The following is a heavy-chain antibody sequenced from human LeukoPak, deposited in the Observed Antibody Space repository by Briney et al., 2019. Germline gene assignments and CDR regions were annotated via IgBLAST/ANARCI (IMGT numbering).Heavy chain of an antibody. D-gene: IGHD4-17*01. V-gene: IGHV3-7*03. CDR3: ARDRETTDFGDYVYYYYSLDV. CDR2: IKQDGSEK. J-gene: IGHJ6*02. CDR1: GFVFSGYG. Sequence: GTSLRLSCEASGFVFSGYGMHWVRQTPGKGLEWVANIKQDGSEKHYVDSVRGRFTISRDNAKNSLYLQMNSLRAEDTAVYYCARDRETTDFGDYVYYYYSLDVWGQGTTVTVSS.